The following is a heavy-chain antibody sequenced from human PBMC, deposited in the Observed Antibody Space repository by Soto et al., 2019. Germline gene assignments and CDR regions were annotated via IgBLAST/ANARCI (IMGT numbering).Heavy chain of an antibody. J-gene: IGHJ3*02. CDR1: GYPVTAYY. CDR3: ARGGGVGVAGSAAFDM. Sequence: QLHLVQSGAVVKKPGASVTVSCSASGYPVTAYYMHWVRQAPGRGLEWMGGINPATGAAKYTQTFQDRVTMTRDPSTSTVLLELSGLTSEDTAVFYRARGGGVGVAGSAAFDMWGQGTLVTVSS. D-gene: IGHD3-3*01. CDR2: INPATGAA. V-gene: IGHV1-2*02.